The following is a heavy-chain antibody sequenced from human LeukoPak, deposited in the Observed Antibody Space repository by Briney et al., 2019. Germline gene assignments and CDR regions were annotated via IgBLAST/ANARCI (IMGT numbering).Heavy chain of an antibody. D-gene: IGHD1-14*01. CDR1: GFTFRNYW. J-gene: IGHJ3*02. CDR3: ARIDSRRTFDI. CDR2: INEDGNKK. Sequence: PGGSLRLSCAVSGFTFRNYWMSWVRQAPGKGLEWVANINEDGNKKYYADSVKGRFTISRDNDKNSLSLQMNNLRFEGTAVYYCARIDSRRTFDIWGQGTMVTVSS. V-gene: IGHV3-7*01.